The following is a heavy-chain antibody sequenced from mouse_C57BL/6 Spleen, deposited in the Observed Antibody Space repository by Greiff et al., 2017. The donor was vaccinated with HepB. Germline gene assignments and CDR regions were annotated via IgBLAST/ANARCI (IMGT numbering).Heavy chain of an antibody. CDR2: ISSGSSTN. V-gene: IGHV5-17*01. CDR3: ARRLRAWFAY. CDR1: GFTFSDYG. D-gene: IGHD3-3*01. J-gene: IGHJ3*01. Sequence: DVKLVESGGGLVKPGGSLKLSCAASGFTFSDYGMHWVRQAPEKGLEWVAYISSGSSTNYYADTVKGRFTISRDNAKNTLFLQMTSRRSEDGAMYYCARRLRAWFAYWGQGTLVTVSA.